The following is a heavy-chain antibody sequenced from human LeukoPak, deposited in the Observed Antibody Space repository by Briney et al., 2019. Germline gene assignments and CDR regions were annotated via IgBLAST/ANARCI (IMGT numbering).Heavy chain of an antibody. D-gene: IGHD3-9*01. CDR2: IYYSGST. Sequence: PSETLSLTCTVSGGSISSSNYYWGWIRQPPGKGLEWIGYIYYSGSTNYNPSLKSRVTISVDTSKNQFSLKLSSVTAADTAVYYCARILRYTREMDYWGQGTLVTVSS. V-gene: IGHV4-61*05. CDR3: ARILRYTREMDY. CDR1: GGSISSSNYY. J-gene: IGHJ4*02.